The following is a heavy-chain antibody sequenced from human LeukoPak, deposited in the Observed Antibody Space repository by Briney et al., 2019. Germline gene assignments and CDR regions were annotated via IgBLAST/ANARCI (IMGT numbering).Heavy chain of an antibody. Sequence: QSGGSLRLSCAASGFTFSSYSMNWVRQAPGKGLEWVAFIRYDGSNKYYADSVKGRFTISRDNSKNTLYLQMNSLRAEDTAVYYCARVKNVYSNYVGVDYWGQGTLVTVSS. J-gene: IGHJ4*02. D-gene: IGHD4-11*01. CDR1: GFTFSSYS. CDR3: ARVKNVYSNYVGVDY. CDR2: IRYDGSNK. V-gene: IGHV3-30*02.